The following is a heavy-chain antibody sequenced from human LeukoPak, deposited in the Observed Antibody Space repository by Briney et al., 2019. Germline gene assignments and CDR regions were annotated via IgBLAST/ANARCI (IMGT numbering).Heavy chain of an antibody. CDR3: ARGTLKSPTRPRDY. J-gene: IGHJ4*02. V-gene: IGHV4-34*01. CDR2: INHSGST. CDR1: GGSFSGYY. Sequence: SETLSLTCAVYGGSFSGYYWSWIRQPPGKGLEWIGEINHSGSTNYNPSLKSRVTISVDTSKNQFSLKLTSVAAADTAVYYCARGTLKSPTRPRDYWGQGNLVTVSS.